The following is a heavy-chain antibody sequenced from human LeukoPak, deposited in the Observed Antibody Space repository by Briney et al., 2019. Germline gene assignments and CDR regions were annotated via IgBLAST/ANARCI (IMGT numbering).Heavy chain of an antibody. CDR2: NSSSSSYI. CDR1: GFTFSSYS. V-gene: IGHV3-21*01. Sequence: KPGGSLRLSCAASGFTFSSYSMNWVRQAPGKGLEWVSSNSSSSSYIYYADSVKGRFTISRDNAKNSLYLQMNSLTAEDTAVFYCARVGSRGYYFDYWGQGTLVSVSS. CDR3: ARVGSRGYYFDY. D-gene: IGHD1-26*01. J-gene: IGHJ4*02.